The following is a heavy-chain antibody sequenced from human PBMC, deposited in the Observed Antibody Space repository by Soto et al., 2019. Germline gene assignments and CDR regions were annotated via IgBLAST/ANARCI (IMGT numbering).Heavy chain of an antibody. CDR1: GGSISSGGYS. J-gene: IGHJ4*02. Sequence: QLQLQESGSGLVKPSQTLSLTCAVSGGSISSGGYSWSWIRQPPGKGLEWIGYIYHSGSTYYNPSLTSRGTISVDRSKNQFSLTLSSVTAADTAVYYCAAGGGLPRYSWGQGTLVTVSS. CDR2: IYHSGST. CDR3: AAGGGLPRYS. D-gene: IGHD5-12*01. V-gene: IGHV4-30-2*01.